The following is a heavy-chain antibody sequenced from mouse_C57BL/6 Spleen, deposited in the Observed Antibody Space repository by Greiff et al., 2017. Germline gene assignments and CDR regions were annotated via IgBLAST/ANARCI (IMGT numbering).Heavy chain of an antibody. CDR1: GYTFTSYW. D-gene: IGHD1-1*01. J-gene: IGHJ2*01. CDR2: IDPSDSYT. V-gene: IGHV1-69*01. CDR3: ARRKYYGSPYYFDD. Sequence: QVQLQQPGAELVMPGASVKLSCKASGYTFTSYWMHWVKQRPGQGLEWIGEIDPSDSYTNYNQKFKGKSTLTVDKSSSTAYMQLSSLTSEDSAVYYCARRKYYGSPYYFDDWGQGTTLTVSS.